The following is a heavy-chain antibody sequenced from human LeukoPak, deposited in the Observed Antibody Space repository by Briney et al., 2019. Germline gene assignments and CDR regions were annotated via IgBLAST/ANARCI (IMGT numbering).Heavy chain of an antibody. CDR3: VRGAVTGQQCDN. CDR1: GFTFSSYW. Sequence: GGSLRLSCAASGFTFSSYWMSWVRQAPGKGLEWVANIKQDGSEKYYVDSVKGRFTISRDNAKNTLYLQMNSLRDEDTAVYYCVRGAVTGQQCDNWGQGTLVTVSS. D-gene: IGHD2-21*02. J-gene: IGHJ4*02. V-gene: IGHV3-7*01. CDR2: IKQDGSEK.